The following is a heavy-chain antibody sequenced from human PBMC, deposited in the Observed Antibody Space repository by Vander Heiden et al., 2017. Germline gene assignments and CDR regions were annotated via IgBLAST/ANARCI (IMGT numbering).Heavy chain of an antibody. Sequence: QVQLVESGGGVVQPGRSLRLSCAASGFTFSSYAMHWVRQAPGKGLEWVAVISYDGSNKYYAASVKGRFTISRDNSKNTLYLQMNSLRAEDTAVYYCARDLEYGDYEVRGLDYWGQGTLVTVSS. CDR2: ISYDGSNK. CDR1: GFTFSSYA. J-gene: IGHJ4*02. D-gene: IGHD4-17*01. CDR3: ARDLEYGDYEVRGLDY. V-gene: IGHV3-30*01.